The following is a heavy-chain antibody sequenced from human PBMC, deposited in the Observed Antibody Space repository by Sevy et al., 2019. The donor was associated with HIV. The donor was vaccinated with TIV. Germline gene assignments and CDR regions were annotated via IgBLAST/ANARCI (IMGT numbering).Heavy chain of an antibody. D-gene: IGHD3-16*01. CDR1: GFRFSDYS. Sequence: GGSLILSCAASGFRFSDYSMHWVRQAPGKGLEWVAVISYDGRNNKYNVDSVKGGFTISRDNSKNTLFLQMNSLRAEDSVIYYCARDRGEILHSAFDYWGQGTLVTVSS. J-gene: IGHJ4*02. V-gene: IGHV3-30*14. CDR3: ARDRGEILHSAFDY. CDR2: ISYDGRNNK.